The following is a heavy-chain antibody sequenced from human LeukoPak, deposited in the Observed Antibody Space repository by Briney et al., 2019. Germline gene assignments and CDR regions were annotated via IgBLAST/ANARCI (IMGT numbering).Heavy chain of an antibody. CDR2: FSAYNGNT. D-gene: IGHD6-19*01. CDR1: GYTFTSYG. V-gene: IGHV1-18*01. J-gene: IGHJ4*02. CDR3: AVDQVAGTSPIVDY. Sequence: ASVKVSCKASGYTFTSYGISWVRQAPGQGLEWMGWFSAYNGNTNYAQKLQGRVTMTTDTSTSTAYMELRSLRSDDTAVYYCAVDQVAGTSPIVDYWGQGTLVTVSS.